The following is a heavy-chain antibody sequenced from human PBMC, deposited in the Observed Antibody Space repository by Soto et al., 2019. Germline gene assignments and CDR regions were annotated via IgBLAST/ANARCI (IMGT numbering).Heavy chain of an antibody. CDR1: GYTFTGYY. Sequence: ASVKVYCKASGYTFTGYYMHWVRKNTGQGLEWMGWINPNSGGTNYAQKFQGWVTMTRDTSISTAYMELSRLRSDDTAVYYCARGGPFTIFALYYFDYWGQGTLVTVSS. CDR3: ARGGPFTIFALYYFDY. CDR2: INPNSGGT. D-gene: IGHD3-3*01. J-gene: IGHJ4*02. V-gene: IGHV1-2*04.